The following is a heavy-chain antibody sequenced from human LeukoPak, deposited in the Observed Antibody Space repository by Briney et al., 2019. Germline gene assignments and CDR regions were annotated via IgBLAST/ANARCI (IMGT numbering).Heavy chain of an antibody. CDR1: GLTFSSYA. D-gene: IGHD2-15*01. CDR2: ISSSSDYI. CDR3: ARDATQLLIASGPFYYFDS. Sequence: GGSLRLSCAASGLTFSSYAMSWVRQAPGKGLEWVSSISSSSDYIYYADSVNGRFTVSRDNARNSVYLQMNSLRADDTAVYYCARDATQLLIASGPFYYFDSWGQGTLVTVSP. V-gene: IGHV3-21*01. J-gene: IGHJ4*02.